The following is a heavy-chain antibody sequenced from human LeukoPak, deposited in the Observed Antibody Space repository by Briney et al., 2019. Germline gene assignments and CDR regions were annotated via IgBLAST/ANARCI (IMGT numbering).Heavy chain of an antibody. J-gene: IGHJ4*02. V-gene: IGHV4-59*08. Sequence: SETLSLTCIVSGGSSSSYYWSWIRQPPGKGLEWIGYIYYRGGTNYNPSLESRVTISGDTSKNEFSLKLTSVTAADTAVYYCARGRLIVAPGVYYFEYWGQGTLVTVSS. CDR3: ARGRLIVAPGVYYFEY. CDR2: IYYRGGT. CDR1: GGSSSSYY. D-gene: IGHD5-12*01.